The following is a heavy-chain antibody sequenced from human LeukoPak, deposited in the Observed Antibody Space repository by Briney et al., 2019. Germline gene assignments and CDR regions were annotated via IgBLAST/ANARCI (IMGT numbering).Heavy chain of an antibody. CDR3: ARLKSSSLLT. V-gene: IGHV7-4-1*02. CDR2: INTNTGNP. J-gene: IGHJ4*02. D-gene: IGHD6-6*01. CDR1: GYTFTGYY. Sequence: EASVKVSCKASGYTFTGYYMNWVRQAPGQGLEWMGWINTNTGNPTYAQGFTGRFVFSLDTSVSTAYLQISSLKAEDTAVYYCARLKSSSLLTWGQGTLVTVSS.